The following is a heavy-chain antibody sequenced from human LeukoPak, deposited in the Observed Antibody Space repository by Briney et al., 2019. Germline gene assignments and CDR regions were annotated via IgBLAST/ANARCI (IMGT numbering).Heavy chain of an antibody. CDR3: ARDPRYSYGQYNY. V-gene: IGHV3-48*04. CDR1: GFTFSSYG. Sequence: GGSLRLSCAASGFTFSSYGMHWVRQAPGKGLEYISYISSRGTIDYADSVKGRFTISRDNAKNSLYLQMNSLGAEDTAVYYCARDPRYSYGQYNYWGQGTLVTVSS. CDR2: ISSRGTI. D-gene: IGHD5-18*01. J-gene: IGHJ4*02.